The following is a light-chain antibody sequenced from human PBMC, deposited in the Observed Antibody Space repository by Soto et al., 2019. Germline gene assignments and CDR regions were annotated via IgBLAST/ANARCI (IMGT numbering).Light chain of an antibody. CDR2: GNS. CDR3: QSYGTGLSGLYV. CDR1: SSNIGAGKD. Sequence: QSALTQPASVSGAPGQRVTISCTVSSSNIGAGKDVHWYQQLPGTAPKLLIYGNSNRPSGVPDRFSVSKSGASASLAIAGLRAEDEGDYFCQSYGTGLSGLYVFGTGTKVTVL. V-gene: IGLV1-40*03. J-gene: IGLJ1*01.